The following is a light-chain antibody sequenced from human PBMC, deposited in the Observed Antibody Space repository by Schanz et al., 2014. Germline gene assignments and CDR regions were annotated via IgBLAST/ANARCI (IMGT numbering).Light chain of an antibody. CDR3: QQYYSTPWT. J-gene: IGKJ1*01. Sequence: DLVLTQSPDSLAVSLGERATINCKSSQSVLYSSNNKNYLGWFQQKPRQPPKLLLYWASTRASGVPDRFSGSGSGTDFTLTISSLQAEDVAVYYCQQYYSTPWTFGQGTKVEIK. CDR1: QSVLYSSNNKNY. V-gene: IGKV4-1*01. CDR2: WAS.